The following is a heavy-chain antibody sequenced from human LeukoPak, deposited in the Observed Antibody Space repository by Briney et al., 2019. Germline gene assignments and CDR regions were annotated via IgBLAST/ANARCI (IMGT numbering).Heavy chain of an antibody. CDR3: ARDMPSTHCGGDCYSY. CDR2: ISSSSSYI. V-gene: IGHV3-21*01. Sequence: GGSLRLSCAASGFTFSSYSMNWVRQAPGKGLEWVSSISSSSSYIYYADSVKGRFTISRDNAKNSLYLQMNSLRAEDTAVYYCARDMPSTHCGGDCYSYWGQGTLVTVSS. D-gene: IGHD2-21*02. J-gene: IGHJ4*02. CDR1: GFTFSSYS.